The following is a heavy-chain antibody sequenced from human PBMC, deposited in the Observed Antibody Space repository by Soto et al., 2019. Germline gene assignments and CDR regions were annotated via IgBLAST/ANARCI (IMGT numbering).Heavy chain of an antibody. V-gene: IGHV4-59*01. CDR2: IYYSGRT. Sequence: LSLTCPVSCGSISSYYWSWIRQPPGKGLEWIGYIYYSGRTNYNPSLNSRVTISVDTSKNQFSLKLSSVTAADTAMYYCARGRYYDSQEIDPWGQGTLVTVSS. J-gene: IGHJ5*02. D-gene: IGHD3-22*01. CDR1: CGSISSYY. CDR3: ARGRYYDSQEIDP.